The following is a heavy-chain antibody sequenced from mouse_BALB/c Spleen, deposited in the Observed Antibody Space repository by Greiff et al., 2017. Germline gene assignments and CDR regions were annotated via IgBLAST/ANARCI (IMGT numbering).Heavy chain of an antibody. Sequence: EVKLMESGGGLVKPGGSLKLSCAASGFTFSSYAMSWVRQTPEKRLEWVASISSGGSTYYPDSVKGRFTISRDNARNIRYLQMSSLRSEDTAMYYCARGGYSAFAYWGQGTLVTVSA. CDR1: GFTFSSYA. CDR3: ARGGYSAFAY. V-gene: IGHV5-6-5*01. D-gene: IGHD1-1*01. J-gene: IGHJ3*01. CDR2: ISSGGST.